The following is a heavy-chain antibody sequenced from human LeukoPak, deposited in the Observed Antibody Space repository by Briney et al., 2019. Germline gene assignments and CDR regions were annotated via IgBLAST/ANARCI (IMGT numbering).Heavy chain of an antibody. Sequence: ASVKVSCKASGYTFTSYYMHWVRQAPGQGLEWMGIVNPSGGSTNYAQKFQGRVTITADESTSTAYMELSSLRSEDTAVYYCAREVSGYSSSWYTVRWFDPWGQGTLVTVSS. CDR3: AREVSGYSSSWYTVRWFDP. J-gene: IGHJ5*02. V-gene: IGHV1-46*01. CDR2: VNPSGGST. D-gene: IGHD6-13*01. CDR1: GYTFTSYY.